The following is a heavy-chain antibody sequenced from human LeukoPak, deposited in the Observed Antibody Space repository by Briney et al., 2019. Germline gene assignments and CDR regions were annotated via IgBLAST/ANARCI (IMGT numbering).Heavy chain of an antibody. D-gene: IGHD4-23*01. J-gene: IGHJ4*02. Sequence: PGGSLRLSCAASGFSFSSYAMSWVRQAPGKGLEWVLSINTSVDRIYYADSVNVRFTISRDNSKSTLYLQMNSLRIDDTDVYYCGKDIYGDYGGSEYWGQGTLVTVSS. V-gene: IGHV3-23*01. CDR3: GKDIYGDYGGSEY. CDR2: INTSVDRI. CDR1: GFSFSSYA.